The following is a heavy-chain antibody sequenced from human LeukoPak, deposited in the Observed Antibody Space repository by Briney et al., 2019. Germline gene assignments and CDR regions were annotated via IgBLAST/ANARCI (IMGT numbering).Heavy chain of an antibody. J-gene: IGHJ4*02. D-gene: IGHD1-26*01. CDR3: ARDWYGGSYYRFDS. Sequence: SQTLSLTCAIAGDGISSNSAAWNWIRQSPSRGLEWLGRTYYRSKWFNDYAVSVRSRISINPGTSKNQFSLQLNSVTPDDTAVYYCARDWYGGSYYRFDSWGQGSLVTVSS. CDR2: TYYRSKWFN. V-gene: IGHV6-1*01. CDR1: GDGISSNSAA.